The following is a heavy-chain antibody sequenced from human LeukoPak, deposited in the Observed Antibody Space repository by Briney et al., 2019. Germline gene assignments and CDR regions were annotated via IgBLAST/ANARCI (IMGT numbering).Heavy chain of an antibody. CDR3: ARGSDYGYFDY. CDR1: GGSSSGYY. J-gene: IGHJ4*02. D-gene: IGHD4/OR15-4a*01. V-gene: IGHV4-34*01. CDR2: INHSGST. Sequence: PSETLSLTCAVYGGSSSGYYWSWIRQPPGKGLEWIGEINHSGSTNYNPSLKSRVTISVDTSKNQFSLKLSSVTAADTAVYYCARGSDYGYFDYWGQGTLVTVSS.